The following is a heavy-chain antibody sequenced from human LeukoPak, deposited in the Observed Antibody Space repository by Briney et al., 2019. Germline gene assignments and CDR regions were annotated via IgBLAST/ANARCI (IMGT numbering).Heavy chain of an antibody. V-gene: IGHV3-64*01. CDR1: GFTFSSYA. CDR2: ITSNGGST. Sequence: GGSLRLSCAASGFTFSSYAVHWVRQAPGKGLEDVSSITSNGGSTYYANSVKGRFTMSRDNSKNTLYLQMGSLRAEDMAVYYCAKVGSSWHFDYWGQGTLVTVSS. CDR3: AKVGSSWHFDY. D-gene: IGHD6-13*01. J-gene: IGHJ4*02.